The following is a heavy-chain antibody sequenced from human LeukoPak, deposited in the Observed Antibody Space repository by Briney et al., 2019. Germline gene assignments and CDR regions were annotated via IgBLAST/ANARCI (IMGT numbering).Heavy chain of an antibody. Sequence: QTGGSLRLSCAASGFTFTTYWMGWVRQAPGKGLEWVANIKQDGTEKYYVDSVKGRFTISRDNAKNSLYLQMNSLRAEDTAVYYCARDIGIVGAADYFDYWGQGTLVTVSS. V-gene: IGHV3-7*01. CDR1: GFTFTTYW. CDR3: ARDIGIVGAADYFDY. J-gene: IGHJ4*02. CDR2: IKQDGTEK. D-gene: IGHD1-26*01.